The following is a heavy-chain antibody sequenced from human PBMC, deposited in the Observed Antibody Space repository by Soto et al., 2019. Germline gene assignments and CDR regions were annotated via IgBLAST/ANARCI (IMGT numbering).Heavy chain of an antibody. Sequence: GGSLRLSCAASGFTFSGYAMRWVRQAPGKGLEWVSTITGTGGKTYYAGTVKGRFTISRDNSKNTMYLQINSLTAEDTAVYYCAKDLHTSSSEWRYYFGMDVWGQGTTVTVSS. CDR3: AKDLHTSSSEWRYYFGMDV. CDR2: ITGTGGKT. V-gene: IGHV3-23*01. CDR1: GFTFSGYA. J-gene: IGHJ6*02. D-gene: IGHD6-6*01.